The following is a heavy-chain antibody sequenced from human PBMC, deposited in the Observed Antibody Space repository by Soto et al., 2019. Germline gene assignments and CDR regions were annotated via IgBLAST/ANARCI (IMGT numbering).Heavy chain of an antibody. V-gene: IGHV1-3*01. CDR3: ARGGIIVVIRAPSRGRAEYFQE. CDR2: INAGNGNT. J-gene: IGHJ1*01. D-gene: IGHD2-21*01. Sequence: QVHFVQSGAEVKKPGASVKVSCKASEDTFSTYAIHWVRQAPGQRPEWMGWINAGNGNTKYSQKFQGRVTMNRDTSASTAYMELSSLTPEVTAVYYCARGGIIVVIRAPSRGRAEYFQEWGQGTLVTVSS. CDR1: EDTFSTYA.